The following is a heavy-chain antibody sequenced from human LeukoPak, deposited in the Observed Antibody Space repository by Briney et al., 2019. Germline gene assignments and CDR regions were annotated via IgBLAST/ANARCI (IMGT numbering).Heavy chain of an antibody. CDR3: AKDLITIFGVVKPQPLGY. V-gene: IGHV3-23*01. D-gene: IGHD3-3*01. J-gene: IGHJ4*02. Sequence: GGSLRLSCAASGFTSSSYAMSWVRQAPGKGLEWVSAISGSGGSTYYADSVKGRFTISRDNSKNTLYLQMNSLRAEDTAVYYCAKDLITIFGVVKPQPLGYWGQGTLVTVSS. CDR2: ISGSGGST. CDR1: GFTSSSYA.